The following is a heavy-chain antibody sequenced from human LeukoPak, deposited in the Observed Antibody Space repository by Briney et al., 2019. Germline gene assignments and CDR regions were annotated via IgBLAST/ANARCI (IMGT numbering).Heavy chain of an antibody. CDR3: ARDKVDTAMVDP. CDR2: INPNSGGT. Sequence: APVKVSCKASGYTFTCYYLHWVRQAPGQGLEWMGWINPNSGGTNYAQKFQGRVAMTRDTPISTAYMELSRLRSDDTAVYYCARDKVDTAMVDPWGQGTLVTVSS. D-gene: IGHD5-18*01. CDR1: GYTFTCYY. V-gene: IGHV1-2*02. J-gene: IGHJ5*02.